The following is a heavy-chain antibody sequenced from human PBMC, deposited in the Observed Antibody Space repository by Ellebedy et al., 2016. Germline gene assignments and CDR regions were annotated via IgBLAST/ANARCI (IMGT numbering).Heavy chain of an antibody. CDR1: GFTFQDYG. J-gene: IGHJ6*03. CDR2: ISWNSDVV. Sequence: SLKISCAASGFTFQDYGFHWVRQGPGKGPEWVASISWNSDVVDYADSVKGRFTISRDNARGSLYLQMKSLGREDTALYYCARDKSRLGYYYYDMNVWGTGTTVTVSS. D-gene: IGHD2-15*01. CDR3: ARDKSRLGYYYYDMNV. V-gene: IGHV3-9*01.